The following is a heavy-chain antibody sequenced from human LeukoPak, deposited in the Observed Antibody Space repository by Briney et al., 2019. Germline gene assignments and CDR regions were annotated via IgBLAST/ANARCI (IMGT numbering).Heavy chain of an antibody. CDR2: ISGSGGST. V-gene: IGHV3-23*01. CDR3: AKVDYGDHSTYSFDY. J-gene: IGHJ4*02. D-gene: IGHD4-23*01. CDR1: GFTFSSYV. Sequence: GGSLRLSCAASGFTFSSYVMSWVRQASGKGLEWVSAISGSGGSTYYADSVKGRFTISRDNSKNTLYLQMNSLRAEDTAVYYCAKVDYGDHSTYSFDYWGQGTLVTVSS.